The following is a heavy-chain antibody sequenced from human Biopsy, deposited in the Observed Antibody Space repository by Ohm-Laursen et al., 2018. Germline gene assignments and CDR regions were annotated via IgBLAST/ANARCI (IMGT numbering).Heavy chain of an antibody. V-gene: IGHV4-59*01. CDR3: ARATNSTGWPYYYFYGMDV. CDR1: GGSMSSDY. D-gene: IGHD2/OR15-2a*01. CDR2: IYYSGGT. Sequence: TLSLTCTVSGGSMSSDYWSWIRQTPGKGLEWIGYIYYSGGTNYNPSLKSRVTISVDTSKNKFSLRLNSVTAADTAVYYCARATNSTGWPYYYFYGMDVWGQGTTVTVSS. J-gene: IGHJ6*02.